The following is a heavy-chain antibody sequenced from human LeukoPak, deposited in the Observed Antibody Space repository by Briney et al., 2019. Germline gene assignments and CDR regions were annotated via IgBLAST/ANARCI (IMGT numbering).Heavy chain of an antibody. CDR2: IYYSGST. CDR3: ARARLYYGSGSPFDY. V-gene: IGHV4-61*01. J-gene: IGHJ4*02. Sequence: SETLSLTCTVSGGSISSSSYYWSWIRQPPGKGLEWIGYIYYSGSTNYNPSLKSRVTISVDTSKNQFSLKLSSVTAADTAVYYCARARLYYGSGSPFDYWGQGTLVTVSS. D-gene: IGHD3-10*01. CDR1: GGSISSSSYY.